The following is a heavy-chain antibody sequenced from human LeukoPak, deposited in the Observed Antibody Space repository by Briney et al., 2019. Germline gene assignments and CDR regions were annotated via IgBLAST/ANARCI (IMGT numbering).Heavy chain of an antibody. CDR1: GFTFSSYA. Sequence: GGSLRLSCAASGFTFSSYAMSWVRQAPGKGLEWVSGISGSGGSTYYADSVKGRFTISRDNSKNTLYLQMNSLRAEDTAVYYWAKDRYSYGSSSGDFWGQGTLVTVSS. CDR3: AKDRYSYGSSSGDF. J-gene: IGHJ4*02. V-gene: IGHV3-23*01. D-gene: IGHD5-18*01. CDR2: ISGSGGST.